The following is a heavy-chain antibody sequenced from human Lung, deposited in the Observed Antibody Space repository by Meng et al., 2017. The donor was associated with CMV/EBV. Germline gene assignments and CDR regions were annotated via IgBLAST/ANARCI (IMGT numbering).Heavy chain of an antibody. J-gene: IGHJ4*02. V-gene: IGHV1-8*01. CDR3: ATGVADFEY. CDR2: MNPNRGTT. CDR1: GYTFTSYD. D-gene: IGHD6-19*01. Sequence: QVQLLQSGAEVKKPGASVKVSCKASGYTFTSYDINWVRQGTGQGLEWMGWMNPNRGTTGYAQKFQGRVTMTRNISKSTAYMDLSSLRSEDTAVYYCATGVADFEYWGQGTLVTASS.